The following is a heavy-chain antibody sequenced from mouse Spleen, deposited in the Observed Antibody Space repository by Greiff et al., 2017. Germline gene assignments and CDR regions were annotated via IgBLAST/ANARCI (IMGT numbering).Heavy chain of an antibody. CDR2: ISNGGGST. Sequence: EVQLVESGGGLVQPGGSLKLSCATSGFTFSDYYMYWVRQTPEKRLEWVAYISNGGGSTYYPDTVKGRFTISRDNAKNTLYLQMSRLKSEDTAMYYCARQTGENYFDYWGQGTTLTVSS. CDR1: GFTFSDYY. CDR3: ARQTGENYFDY. V-gene: IGHV5-12*02. D-gene: IGHD4-1*01. J-gene: IGHJ2*01.